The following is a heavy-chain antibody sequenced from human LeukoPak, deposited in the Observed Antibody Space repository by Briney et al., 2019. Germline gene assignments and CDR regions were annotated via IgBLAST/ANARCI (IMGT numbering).Heavy chain of an antibody. CDR1: GGSLSGFY. Sequence: PSETLSLTCSVYGGSLSGFYWSWLRQAPGKGLEWIGEIHHSGRTSHNPSLKSRVTMSVDTSTNQFSLKMSAVTAADTAVYYCARAPGYYYDSSGYCLDYWGQGSMVTVSS. D-gene: IGHD3-22*01. CDR2: IHHSGRT. V-gene: IGHV4-34*01. CDR3: ARAPGYYYDSSGYCLDY. J-gene: IGHJ4*02.